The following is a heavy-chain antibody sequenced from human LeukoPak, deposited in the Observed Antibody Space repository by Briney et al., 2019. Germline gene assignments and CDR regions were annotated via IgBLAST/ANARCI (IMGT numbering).Heavy chain of an antibody. CDR2: ISGSGGST. V-gene: IGHV3-23*01. Sequence: GGSLRLSCAASGFTFSSYAMSWVRQAPGRGLEWVSAISGSGGSTYYADSVKGRFTISRDNSKNTLYLQMNSLRAEDTAVNYCAKDPLYYYDSSSRGYFDYWGQGTLVTVSS. CDR1: GFTFSSYA. CDR3: AKDPLYYYDSSSRGYFDY. J-gene: IGHJ4*02. D-gene: IGHD3-22*01.